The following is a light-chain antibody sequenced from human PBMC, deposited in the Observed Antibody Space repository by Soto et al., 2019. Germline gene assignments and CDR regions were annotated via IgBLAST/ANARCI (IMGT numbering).Light chain of an antibody. Sequence: QSVLIQPASVSGSPGQSITISCTGTSSAVGSYNLVSWYQQHTGKAPKLMIYEVSKRPSGVSNRFSGSKSGNTASLTISGLQAEDEADYYCCSYAGSSTFAVFGGGTKVTVL. CDR2: EVS. J-gene: IGLJ2*01. CDR1: SSAVGSYNL. V-gene: IGLV2-23*02. CDR3: CSYAGSSTFAV.